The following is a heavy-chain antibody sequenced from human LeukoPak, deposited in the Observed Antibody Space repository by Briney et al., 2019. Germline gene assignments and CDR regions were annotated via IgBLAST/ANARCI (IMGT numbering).Heavy chain of an antibody. CDR1: GFTFSSYA. D-gene: IGHD5-18*01. Sequence: GRSLRLSCAASGFTFSSYAMSWVRQAPGKGLEWVSFMSGSGDDTKYAVYVKGRFIISRDKTKNTLYLQMKSLRAEDTAVYYCAKCLYSYGPPHFDFWGQGTLVTVSS. J-gene: IGHJ4*02. V-gene: IGHV3-23*01. CDR2: MSGSGDDT. CDR3: AKCLYSYGPPHFDF.